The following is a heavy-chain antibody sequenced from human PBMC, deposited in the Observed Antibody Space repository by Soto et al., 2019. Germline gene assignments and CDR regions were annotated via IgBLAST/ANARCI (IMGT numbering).Heavy chain of an antibody. V-gene: IGHV4-31*03. CDR3: ARGEHIVVVSAIMGGRYFDY. CDR2: IYSSGST. J-gene: IGHJ4*02. CDR1: GGSISSGGYY. Sequence: QVQLQESGPGLVKPSQTLSLTCTVSGGSISSGGYYWSWIRQHPGKGLEWIGYIYSSGSTYYNPSPKSRVTRSVDRSKNQFSLKLRSGVAADSAVYYCARGEHIVVVSAIMGGRYFDYWGQGTLVTVSS. D-gene: IGHD2-21*01.